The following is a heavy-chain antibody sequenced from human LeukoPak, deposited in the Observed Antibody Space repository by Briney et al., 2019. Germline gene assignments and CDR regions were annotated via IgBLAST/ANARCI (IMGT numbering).Heavy chain of an antibody. CDR3: ASLYYDFWSGSDYYGMDV. Sequence: GGSLRLSCAASGFTFISYDLHWVRQAPGKGLEYVSAISSNGGSTYYANSVKGRFTISRDNSKNTLYLQMGSLRAEDMAVYYCASLYYDFWSGSDYYGMDVWGQGTTVTVSS. CDR2: ISSNGGST. V-gene: IGHV3-64*01. D-gene: IGHD3-3*01. J-gene: IGHJ6*02. CDR1: GFTFISYD.